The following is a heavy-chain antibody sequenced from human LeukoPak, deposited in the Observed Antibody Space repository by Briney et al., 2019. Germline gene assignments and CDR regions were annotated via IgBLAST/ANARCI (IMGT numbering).Heavy chain of an antibody. Sequence: GGSLRLSCAASGLTFSSFSMNWVRQAPGKGLEWVSYISSSGNTKYYAGSVKGRFTVSRDNAKNSLYLQMNSLRDEDTAVYYCARDWEMATIAAAALAYWGQGTLVTVSS. CDR3: ARDWEMATIAAAALAY. V-gene: IGHV3-48*02. J-gene: IGHJ4*02. CDR1: GLTFSSFS. CDR2: ISSSGNTK. D-gene: IGHD6-13*01.